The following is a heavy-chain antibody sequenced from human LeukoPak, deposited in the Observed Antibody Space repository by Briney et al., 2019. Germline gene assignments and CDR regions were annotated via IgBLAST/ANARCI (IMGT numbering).Heavy chain of an antibody. CDR3: AKGKYYASGRNWFDP. J-gene: IGHJ5*02. Sequence: PGRSLRLSCAASGFTFSSYGMHWVRQAPGKGLEWVAVISYDGSNKNYADSVKGRFTISRDNSKNTLLLHMNSLRAEDTAVFYCAKGKYYASGRNWFDPWGQGTQVTVSS. V-gene: IGHV3-30*18. CDR1: GFTFSSYG. CDR2: ISYDGSNK. D-gene: IGHD3-10*01.